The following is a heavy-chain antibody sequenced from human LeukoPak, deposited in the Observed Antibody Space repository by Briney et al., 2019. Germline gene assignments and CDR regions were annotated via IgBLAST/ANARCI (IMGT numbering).Heavy chain of an antibody. J-gene: IGHJ4*02. V-gene: IGHV4-4*07. CDR2: ISSRGDT. Sequence: SETLSLTCIASGGSITNYYWSWIRQPAGKGLQWIGRISSRGDTNYNPSLKSRVIMSVDRSKNQFSLKLHSLTAADTAVYYCAREYGDFDYWGRGTLVTVSS. CDR1: GGSITNYY. CDR3: AREYGDFDY. D-gene: IGHD4-17*01.